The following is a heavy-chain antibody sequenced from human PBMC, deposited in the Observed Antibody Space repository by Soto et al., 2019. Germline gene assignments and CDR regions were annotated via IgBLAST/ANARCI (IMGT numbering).Heavy chain of an antibody. V-gene: IGHV1-2*02. Sequence: QVQLVQSGAEVKKPGASVKVSCKAPGYTFTGYYMHWVRQAPGHGLEWMGWINPNTGVTNYAQKFQGRVTMTRDTSISTAYMELSRLRSDDTAVYYCARPTADYYYYYGMDVWGQGTTVTVSS. CDR3: ARPTADYYYYYGMDV. J-gene: IGHJ6*02. CDR2: INPNTGVT. CDR1: GYTFTGYY.